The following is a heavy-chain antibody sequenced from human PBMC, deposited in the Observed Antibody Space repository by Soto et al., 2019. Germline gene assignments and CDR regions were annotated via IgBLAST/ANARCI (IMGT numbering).Heavy chain of an antibody. V-gene: IGHV1-46*03. D-gene: IGHD6-6*01. CDR2: INPNGGST. Sequence: QVQLVQPGAEVKKPGASVKFSCKASGYIFTNFYIHWVRQAPGQGLEWIGIINPNGGSTNYAQNFQGRVTMTRDTSTSSVYMDLSSLRSEDTAVYYCTRGLASGEYWGQGTLITVSP. J-gene: IGHJ4*02. CDR3: TRGLASGEY. CDR1: GYIFTNFY.